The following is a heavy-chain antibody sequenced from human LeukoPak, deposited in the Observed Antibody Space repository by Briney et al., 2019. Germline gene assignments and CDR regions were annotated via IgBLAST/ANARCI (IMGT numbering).Heavy chain of an antibody. CDR1: GGTFSSYA. J-gene: IGHJ6*02. V-gene: IGHV1-24*01. Sequence: ASVKVSCKASGGTFSSYAISWVRQAPGKGLEWMGGFDPEDGETIYAQKFQGRVTMTEDTSTDTAYMELSSLRSEDTAVYYCATAPLTGTTLRYYYYGMDVWGQGTTVTVSS. D-gene: IGHD1-20*01. CDR3: ATAPLTGTTLRYYYYGMDV. CDR2: FDPEDGET.